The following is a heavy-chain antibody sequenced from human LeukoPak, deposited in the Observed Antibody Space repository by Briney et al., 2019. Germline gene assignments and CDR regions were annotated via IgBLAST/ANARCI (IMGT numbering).Heavy chain of an antibody. Sequence: PSETLSLTCTVSGGSISSYYWSWIRQPAGKGLEWIGRIHTSGSTNYNPSLKTRVTMSVDTSKNQFSPKVSSVTAADTAVYYCARDSGGVTYFSDYWGQGTLVTVSS. CDR1: GGSISSYY. D-gene: IGHD3-16*01. CDR2: IHTSGST. V-gene: IGHV4-4*07. J-gene: IGHJ4*02. CDR3: ARDSGGVTYFSDY.